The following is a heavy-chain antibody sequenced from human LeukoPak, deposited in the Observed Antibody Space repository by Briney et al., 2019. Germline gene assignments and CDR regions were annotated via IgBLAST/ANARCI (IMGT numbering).Heavy chain of an antibody. D-gene: IGHD2-15*01. CDR2: INPNNGGT. V-gene: IGHV1-2*02. Sequence: GASVKVPCKASGYTFTGYHIHWVRQAPGQGLEWMGWINPNNGGTNYAQNFQGRVTMTRDTSISTAYIELSSLRSDDTAVYYCARGYCTGGSCSGAWFDPWGQGTLVTVSS. CDR3: ARGYCTGGSCSGAWFDP. J-gene: IGHJ5*02. CDR1: GYTFTGYH.